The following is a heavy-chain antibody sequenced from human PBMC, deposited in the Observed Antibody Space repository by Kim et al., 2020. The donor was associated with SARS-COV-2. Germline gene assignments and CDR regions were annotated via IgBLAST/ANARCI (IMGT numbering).Heavy chain of an antibody. V-gene: IGHV1-24*01. CDR3: ATKRGPHFDY. J-gene: IGHJ4*02. CDR2: FDPEDGET. CDR1: GYTLTELS. Sequence: ASVTVSCKVSGYTLTELSMHWVRQAPGKGLEWMGGFDPEDGETIYAQKFQGRVTMTEDTATDTADMELSSLRSVDTALYYCATKRGPHFDYWGQGTLVTVSS.